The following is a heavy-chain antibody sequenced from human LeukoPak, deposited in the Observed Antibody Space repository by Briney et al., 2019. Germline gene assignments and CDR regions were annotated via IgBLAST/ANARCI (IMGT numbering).Heavy chain of an antibody. Sequence: GASVKVSCKASGYTFTGYYMHWVRQAPGQGLEWMGWINPNSGGTNYAQKFQGRVTMTRDTSISTAYMELSRLRSDDTAVYYCASLYYYDSSGYYPTYDYWGQRTLVTVSS. J-gene: IGHJ4*02. V-gene: IGHV1-2*02. D-gene: IGHD3-22*01. CDR3: ASLYYYDSSGYYPTYDY. CDR1: GYTFTGYY. CDR2: INPNSGGT.